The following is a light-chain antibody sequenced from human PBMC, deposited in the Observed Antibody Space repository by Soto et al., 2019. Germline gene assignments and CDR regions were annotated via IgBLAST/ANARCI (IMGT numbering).Light chain of an antibody. V-gene: IGLV1-44*01. CDR3: AAWDDSLNGVV. Sequence: CAGSSSNIGRNTVHWYQQLPGTTPKLLIYSNDQRPSGVPDRFSGSKSGSSASLAISGLQSEDEADYYCAAWDDSLNGVVFGGGTKVTVL. CDR1: SSNIGRNT. J-gene: IGLJ2*01. CDR2: SND.